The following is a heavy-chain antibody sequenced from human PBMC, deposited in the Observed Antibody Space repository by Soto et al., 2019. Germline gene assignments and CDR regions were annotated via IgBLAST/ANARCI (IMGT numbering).Heavy chain of an antibody. V-gene: IGHV3-23*01. CDR2: ISASGGTT. D-gene: IGHD6-19*01. CDR1: GFTFSDYA. J-gene: IGHJ4*02. CDR3: AKDRKSGSGWYWDY. Sequence: ASVKVSCAASGFTFSDYAMSWVRQAPGKGLEWVSAISASGGTTYYADSVRGRFTISRDNSKNTLYLQMNSLRAEDTVVYYCAKDRKSGSGWYWDYWGQGTLVTVSS.